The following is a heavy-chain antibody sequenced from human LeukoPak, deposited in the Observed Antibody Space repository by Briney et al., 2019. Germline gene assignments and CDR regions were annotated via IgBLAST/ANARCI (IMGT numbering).Heavy chain of an antibody. Sequence: SETLSLTCAVYGGSFSGYYWSWIRQPPGKGLEWIGEINHSGSTNYNPSLKSRVTISVDTSKNQFSLKLSSVTAADTAVYYCARERGGMVRLDYWGQGTLVNVSS. CDR2: INHSGST. CDR3: ARERGGMVRLDY. J-gene: IGHJ4*02. D-gene: IGHD3-10*01. CDR1: GGSFSGYY. V-gene: IGHV4-34*01.